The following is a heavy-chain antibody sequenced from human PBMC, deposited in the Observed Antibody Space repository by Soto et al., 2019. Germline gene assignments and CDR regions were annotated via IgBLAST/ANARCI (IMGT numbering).Heavy chain of an antibody. CDR2: ISGSGYTT. CDR1: GFTFSSYA. J-gene: IGHJ4*02. Sequence: EVQLLESGGGLVQPGGSLRLSCAASGFTFSSYAMSWVRQAPGKGLEWVSGISGSGYTTDYADSVKGRFTISRDNSKNPLYLQMNSLRAEDTAVYYCAKDLPGGSRSYYFDYWGQGTLVTVSS. CDR3: AKDLPGGSRSYYFDY. D-gene: IGHD2-15*01. V-gene: IGHV3-23*01.